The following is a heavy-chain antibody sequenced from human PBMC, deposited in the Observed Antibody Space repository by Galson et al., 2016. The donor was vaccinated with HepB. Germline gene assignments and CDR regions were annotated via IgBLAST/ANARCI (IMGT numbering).Heavy chain of an antibody. J-gene: IGHJ4*02. CDR3: ASRRYTGRGGYSSSWLREY. D-gene: IGHD6-13*01. CDR1: GFGFSDYY. CDR2: SSRTTGST. V-gene: IGHV3-11*03. Sequence: SLRLSCAASGFGFSDYYMTWIRQAPGKGLEWVSYSSRTTGSTNYIDSVKGRFTISRDNAENSLYLQMNSLRAEDTAVYYCASRRYTGRGGYSSSWLREYWGQGTLVTVSS.